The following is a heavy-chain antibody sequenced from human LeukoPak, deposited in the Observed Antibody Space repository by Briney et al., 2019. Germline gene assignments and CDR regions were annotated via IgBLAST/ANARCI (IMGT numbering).Heavy chain of an antibody. J-gene: IGHJ6*02. V-gene: IGHV3-30-3*01. CDR3: AKEVSLGRGSGSYYYYYYGMDV. D-gene: IGHD3-10*01. Sequence: GGSLRLSCAASGFTFSSYAMHWVRQAPGKGLEWVAVISYDGSNKYYADSVKGRFTISRGNSKNTLYLQMNSLRAEDTAVYYCAKEVSLGRGSGSYYYYYYGMDVWGQGTTVTVSS. CDR2: ISYDGSNK. CDR1: GFTFSSYA.